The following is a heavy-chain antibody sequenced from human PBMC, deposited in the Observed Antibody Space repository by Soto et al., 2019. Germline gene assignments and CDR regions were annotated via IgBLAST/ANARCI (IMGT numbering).Heavy chain of an antibody. CDR3: ARGGVGRYCSSTSCYTWVFDY. Sequence: EVQLVESGGGLVQPGGSLRLSCAASGFTFSSYWMHWVRQAPGKGLVWVSRINSDGSSTSYADSVKGRFTISRDNAKNTLYLQMNSLSAEDTAVYYCARGGVGRYCSSTSCYTWVFDYWGQGPLVTVSS. D-gene: IGHD2-2*02. J-gene: IGHJ4*02. V-gene: IGHV3-74*01. CDR2: INSDGSST. CDR1: GFTFSSYW.